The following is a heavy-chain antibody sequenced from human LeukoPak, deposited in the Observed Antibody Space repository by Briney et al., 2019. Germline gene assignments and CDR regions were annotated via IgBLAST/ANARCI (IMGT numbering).Heavy chain of an antibody. CDR3: ARASSSHDAFDI. J-gene: IGHJ3*02. V-gene: IGHV1-2*02. CDR2: VNPTSGGT. D-gene: IGHD6-6*01. CDR1: GYTFTGYY. Sequence: GASVKVSCKASGYTFTGYYMHWVRQAPGQGLEWMGWVNPTSGGTNYAQKFQGRVTMTRDTSISTAYMELSRLRSDDTAVYYCARASSSHDAFDIWGQGTMVTVSS.